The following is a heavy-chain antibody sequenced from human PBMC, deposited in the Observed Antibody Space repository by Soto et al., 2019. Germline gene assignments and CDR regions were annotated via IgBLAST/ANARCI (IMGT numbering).Heavy chain of an antibody. V-gene: IGHV3-30*18. D-gene: IGHD5-12*01. Sequence: GGSLRLSCAASGFTFSSYGMHWVRQAPGKGLEWVAVISYDGSNKYYADSVKGRFTISRDNSKNTLYLQMNSLRAEDTAVYYCAKDGLEMATTQANYFDYWGQGTLVTVSS. CDR1: GFTFSSYG. CDR3: AKDGLEMATTQANYFDY. CDR2: ISYDGSNK. J-gene: IGHJ4*02.